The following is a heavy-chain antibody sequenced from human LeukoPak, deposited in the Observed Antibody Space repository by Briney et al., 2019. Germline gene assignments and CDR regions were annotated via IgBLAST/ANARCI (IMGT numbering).Heavy chain of an antibody. J-gene: IGHJ4*02. CDR1: GFTFNNFP. CDR2: ISGSGGTT. D-gene: IGHD3-22*01. V-gene: IGHV3-23*01. Sequence: GGSLRLACAASGFTFNNFPMSWVRQVPGKGLEWVSSISGSGGTTYYAGSVRGRFTISRDNAKNTLFLQMRSLRAEDTALYYCAKDGYFHDSSGYSYFDYWGQGILVSVSS. CDR3: AKDGYFHDSSGYSYFDY.